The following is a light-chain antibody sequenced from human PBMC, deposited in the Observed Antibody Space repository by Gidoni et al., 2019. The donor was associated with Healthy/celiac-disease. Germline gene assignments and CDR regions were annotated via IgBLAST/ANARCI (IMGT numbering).Light chain of an antibody. V-gene: IGKV1-9*01. J-gene: IGKJ4*01. CDR3: QQLDTSPLT. Sequence: DIQLTQSPSFLSASVGDRVTSTCRASQGMSTYLAWYQQKPGKAPKLLIYAASTLQSGVPSRFSGSGSGTEFTLTISSLQPEDFATYYCQQLDTSPLTFGGGTNVEIK. CDR1: QGMSTY. CDR2: AAS.